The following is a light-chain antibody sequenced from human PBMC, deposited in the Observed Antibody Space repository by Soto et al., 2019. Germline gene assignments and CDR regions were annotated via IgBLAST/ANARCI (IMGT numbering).Light chain of an antibody. CDR1: QGIRSY. V-gene: IGKV1-9*01. CDR3: QHLNSYPVT. Sequence: IQLTQSPSSLSASVGDRVTITCRASQGIRSYLAWYQQKPGKAPKRLIYAASTLQSGVPLRFSGSVSGTDFTLTIGSLLPEDFATYYCQHLNSYPVTFGQGTKLEIK. CDR2: AAS. J-gene: IGKJ2*01.